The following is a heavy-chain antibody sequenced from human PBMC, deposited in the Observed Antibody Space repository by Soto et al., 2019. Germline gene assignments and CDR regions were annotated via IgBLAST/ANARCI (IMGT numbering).Heavy chain of an antibody. J-gene: IGHJ4*02. CDR2: ISGSGGST. CDR1: GFTFSSYA. D-gene: IGHD3-9*01. V-gene: IGHV3-23*01. Sequence: GGSLRLSCAASGFTFSSYAMSWVRQAPGKGLEWVSAISGSGGSTYYTDSVKGRFTISRDNSKNTLYLQMNSLRAEDTAVYYCAKFTNEYDILTGAFDYWGQGTLVTVSS. CDR3: AKFTNEYDILTGAFDY.